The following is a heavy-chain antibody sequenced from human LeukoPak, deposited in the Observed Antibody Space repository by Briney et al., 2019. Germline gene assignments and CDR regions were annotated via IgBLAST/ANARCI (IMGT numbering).Heavy chain of an antibody. CDR2: ISTSSYT. CDR3: ARESSSSTEVDV. Sequence: GGSLRLSCAASGFTFSDYYMSWIRQAPGKGLEWVSYISTSSYTNYADSVKGRFTISRDNAKNSLYLQMNSLRAEDTALYYCARESSSSTEVDVWGQGTTVTVSS. D-gene: IGHD6-6*01. CDR1: GFTFSDYY. J-gene: IGHJ6*02. V-gene: IGHV3-11*06.